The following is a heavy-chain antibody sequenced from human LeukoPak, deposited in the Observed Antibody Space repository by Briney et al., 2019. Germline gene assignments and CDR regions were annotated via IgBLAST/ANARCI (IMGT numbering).Heavy chain of an antibody. CDR3: AKDITVGSSSYYGMDV. D-gene: IGHD6-13*01. V-gene: IGHV3-9*01. CDR2: ISWNSGSI. CDR1: GFTFDDYA. J-gene: IGHJ6*02. Sequence: AGRSLRLSCAASGFTFDDYAMHWARQAPGKGLEWVSGISWNSGSIGYADSVKGRFTISRDNAKNSLYLQMNSLRAEDTALYYCAKDITVGSSSYYGMDVWGQGTTVTVSS.